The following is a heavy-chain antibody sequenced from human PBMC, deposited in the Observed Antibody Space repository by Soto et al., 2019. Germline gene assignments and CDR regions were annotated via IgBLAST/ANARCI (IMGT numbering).Heavy chain of an antibody. CDR2: IYSGGST. V-gene: IGHV3-66*01. D-gene: IGHD5-12*01. J-gene: IGHJ5*02. CDR1: GFTVSSNY. CDR3: ARDLPSSGYDYLGNWFDP. Sequence: GGSLRLSCAASGFTVSSNYMSWVRQAPGKGLEWVSVIYSGGSTYYADSVKGRFTISRDNSKNTLYLQMNSLRAEDTAVYYCARDLPSSGYDYLGNWFDPWGQGTLVTVSS.